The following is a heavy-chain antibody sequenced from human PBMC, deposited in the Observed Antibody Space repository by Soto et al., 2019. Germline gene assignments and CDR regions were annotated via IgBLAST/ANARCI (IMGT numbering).Heavy chain of an antibody. D-gene: IGHD2-2*01. Sequence: EVQLLESGGGLVQPGGSLRLSCAASGFTFSSYAMSWVRQAPGKGLEWVSAISGSGGSKYYADSVKGRFTISRDNSKISLYLQMTSLRAEDTAVYYCANDRYCSSTSCYGGSYYYYYYGMDVWGQGTKVTVSS. CDR2: ISGSGGSK. CDR3: ANDRYCSSTSCYGGSYYYYYYGMDV. CDR1: GFTFSSYA. J-gene: IGHJ6*02. V-gene: IGHV3-23*01.